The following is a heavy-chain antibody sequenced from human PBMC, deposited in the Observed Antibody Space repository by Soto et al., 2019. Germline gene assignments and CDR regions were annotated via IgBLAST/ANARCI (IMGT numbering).Heavy chain of an antibody. CDR2: ISGSTGNI. CDR1: GFTFGDYY. Sequence: GGPLRLSCAASGFTFGDYYMTWIRQAPGKGLEWVSYISGSTGNIYYADSVKGRFTISRDNAKDSLYLQMNSLRAEDTAVYYCARESGSDAFDIWGQGTMVTVSS. V-gene: IGHV3-11*01. CDR3: ARESGSDAFDI. J-gene: IGHJ3*02.